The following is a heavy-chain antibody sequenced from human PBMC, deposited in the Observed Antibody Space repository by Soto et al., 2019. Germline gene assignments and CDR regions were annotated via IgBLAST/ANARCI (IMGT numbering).Heavy chain of an antibody. CDR3: ARYSGYDYFFDF. V-gene: IGHV1-3*01. CDR1: GYTFTNSA. CDR2: INAGNGNT. J-gene: IGHJ4*01. D-gene: IGHD5-12*01. Sequence: ASVKVSCKASGYTFTNSAIHWVRQAPGQRLEWMGWINAGNGNTKYSQKIQGRVTITRDTSASTAYMELSSLRSEDTAVYYCARYSGYDYFFDFWGHGTLVTVSS.